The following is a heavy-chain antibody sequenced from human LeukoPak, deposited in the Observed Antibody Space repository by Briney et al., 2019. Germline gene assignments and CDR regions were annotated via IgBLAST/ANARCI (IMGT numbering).Heavy chain of an antibody. Sequence: ASVKVSCKTSGYSFTNYYIQWMRQAPGQGLEWMGCINTNSGETTYGQKFQGRVTMTRDTSVGTAYMEMSRLRSDDTAVYSCARDGERRTPAAAGNGEVDYWGQGTLVTVSS. CDR3: ARDGERRTPAAAGNGEVDY. J-gene: IGHJ4*02. CDR2: INTNSGET. D-gene: IGHD6-13*01. CDR1: GYSFTNYY. V-gene: IGHV1-2*02.